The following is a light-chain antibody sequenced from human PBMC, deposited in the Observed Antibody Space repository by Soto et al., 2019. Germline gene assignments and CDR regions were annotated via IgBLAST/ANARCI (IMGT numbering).Light chain of an antibody. Sequence: IVLTQAPASLSSFPGERVTLSCRASQTLSNRLAWYQHKPGQAPSLLIYVTSNRATGIPARLSGSGSGTDFTLTISSLEPEDFAVYYCQQRSNWPQSITFGQGTRLEIK. V-gene: IGKV3-11*01. CDR2: VTS. CDR3: QQRSNWPQSIT. CDR1: QTLSNR. J-gene: IGKJ5*01.